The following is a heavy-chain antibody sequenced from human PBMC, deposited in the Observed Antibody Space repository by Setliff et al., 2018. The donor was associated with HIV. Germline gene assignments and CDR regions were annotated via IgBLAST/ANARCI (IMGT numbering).Heavy chain of an antibody. Sequence: SETLSLTCTVSGGSISGYYWSWIRQPPGKGLEWIGDIYYTGSTIYSPSLKSRLTILADTSKNQFSLPLNSVIAADPAVYYCARRLSSSYYYYMDVWGKGTTVTVSS. J-gene: IGHJ6*03. CDR3: ARRLSSSYYYYMDV. D-gene: IGHD3-10*01. V-gene: IGHV4-59*08. CDR1: GGSISGYY. CDR2: IYYTGST.